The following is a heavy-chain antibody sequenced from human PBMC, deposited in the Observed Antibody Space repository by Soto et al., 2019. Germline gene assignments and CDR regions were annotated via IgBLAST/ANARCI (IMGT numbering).Heavy chain of an antibody. V-gene: IGHV4-34*01. D-gene: IGHD2-21*01. CDR3: ARGKFGFSYYYYYYLDV. CDR1: DGSFSDYY. Sequence: QVQLHQWGAGLLKPSETLSLTCAVYDGSFSDYYWTWIRHSPGKGLEWIGEINHSGSTSYKSSLKSRVTISIDTSKNQFSLKLTSVNASDTAVYYCARGKFGFSYYYYYYLDVWGKGTTVTVSS. CDR2: INHSGST. J-gene: IGHJ6*03.